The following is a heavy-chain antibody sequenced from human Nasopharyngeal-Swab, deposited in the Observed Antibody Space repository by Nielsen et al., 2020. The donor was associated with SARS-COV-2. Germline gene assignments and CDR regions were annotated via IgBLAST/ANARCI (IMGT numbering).Heavy chain of an antibody. CDR2: FDPEDGET. CDR3: RVVPAAMWYYYYGMDV. J-gene: IGHJ6*02. Sequence: ASVKVSCKVCGCTLTELSMHWVRQAPGKGREWMGGFDPEDGETIYAQKFQGRVTMTEDTSTDTAYMELSSLRSEDTAVYYCRVVPAAMWYYYYGMDVWGQGTTVTVSS. CDR1: GCTLTELS. V-gene: IGHV1-24*01. D-gene: IGHD2-2*01.